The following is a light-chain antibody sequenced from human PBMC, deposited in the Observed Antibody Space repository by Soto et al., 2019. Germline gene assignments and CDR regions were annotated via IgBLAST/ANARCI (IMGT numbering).Light chain of an antibody. J-gene: IGLJ2*01. V-gene: IGLV2-14*01. CDR1: SSDVGGYNF. CDR2: EVT. Sequence: QSALTQPASVSASPGQSITISCTGTSSDVGGYNFVSWYQQHPGKAPKLLLYEVTYRPSGIPDRFSGSKSGSTASLTVSGVQPEDEASYYCSSYTTTSFPVVFGGGTKLTVL. CDR3: SSYTTTSFPVV.